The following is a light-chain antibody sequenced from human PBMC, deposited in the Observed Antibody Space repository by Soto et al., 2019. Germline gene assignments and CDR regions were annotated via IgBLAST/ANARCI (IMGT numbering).Light chain of an antibody. CDR3: SSYTSSSTV. J-gene: IGLJ3*02. CDR1: GSDVGGYNY. CDR2: EVS. V-gene: IGLV2-14*01. Sequence: QSALTQPASVSGSRGQSITISCTGTGSDVGGYNYVSWYQQHPGKAPKLMIYEVSNRPSGVSNRFSGSKSGNTASLTISGLQAEDEADYYCSSYTSSSTVFGGGTKLTVL.